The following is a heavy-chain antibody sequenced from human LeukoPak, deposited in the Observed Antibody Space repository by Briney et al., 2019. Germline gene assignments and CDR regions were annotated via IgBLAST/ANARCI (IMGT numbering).Heavy chain of an antibody. CDR3: ARSGYSSGCD. CDR2: IDPSDSYT. D-gene: IGHD6-19*01. CDR1: GYSFASYW. Sequence: HGESLKISCKGSGYSFASYWISWVRQMPGKGLEWMGRIDPSDSYTNYSPSFQGHVTISADKSISTAYLQWSSLKASDTAMYYCARSGYSSGCDWGQGTLVTVSS. V-gene: IGHV5-10-1*01. J-gene: IGHJ4*02.